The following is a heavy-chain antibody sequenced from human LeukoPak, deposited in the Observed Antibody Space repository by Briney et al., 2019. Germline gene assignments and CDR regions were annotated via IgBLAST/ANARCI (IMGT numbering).Heavy chain of an antibody. CDR1: GGSISNY. D-gene: IGHD1-26*01. CDR3: ARLGGSHSPHGY. CDR2: ISYSGNT. J-gene: IGHJ4*02. V-gene: IGHV4-59*08. Sequence: SETLSLTCTVSGGSISNYWSWVRQTPGKGLEWTGYISYSGNTNYNPSLQSRVTISLDTSKNQFSLNLTSVTAADTAVYYCARLGGSHSPHGYWGQRTLVTVSS.